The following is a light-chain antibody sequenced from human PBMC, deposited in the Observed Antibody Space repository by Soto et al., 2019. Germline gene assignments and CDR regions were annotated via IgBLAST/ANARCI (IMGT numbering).Light chain of an antibody. Sequence: QSALYQPASVSGSPGQSITISCTGTSSDVGGSNYVSWYQQLPGKAPKLTIYDVSDRPSGVSNRFSGSKSGNTASLTISGLQAEDEADYYCSSYTSISTYVFGNGTKVTVL. CDR3: SSYTSISTYV. J-gene: IGLJ1*01. CDR2: DVS. CDR1: SSDVGGSNY. V-gene: IGLV2-14*01.